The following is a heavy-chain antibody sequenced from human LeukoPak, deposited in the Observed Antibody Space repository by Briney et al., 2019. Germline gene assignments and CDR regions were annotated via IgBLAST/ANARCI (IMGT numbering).Heavy chain of an antibody. D-gene: IGHD6-13*01. CDR2: IYYSGST. V-gene: IGHV4-59*01. Sequence: SETLSLTCTVSGGSISSYYWSWIRQPPGKGLEWIGYIYYSGSTNYNPSLKSRVTISVDTSKNQFSLKLSSVTAADTAVYYYARVASAAADADNWFDPWGQGTLVTVSS. CDR3: ARVASAAADADNWFDP. CDR1: GGSISSYY. J-gene: IGHJ5*02.